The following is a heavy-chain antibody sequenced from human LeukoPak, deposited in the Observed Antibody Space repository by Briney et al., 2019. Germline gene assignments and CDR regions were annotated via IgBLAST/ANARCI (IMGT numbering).Heavy chain of an antibody. D-gene: IGHD6-13*01. CDR1: GFTFSSYG. CDR2: IKQDGSEK. J-gene: IGHJ5*02. CDR3: ARFLQGHSSWYYYNIPNWFDP. Sequence: GRSLRLSCAASGFTFSSYGMHWVRQAPGKGLEWVANIKQDGSEKYYVDSVKGRFTISRDNAKNSLYLQMNSLRAEDTAVYYCARFLQGHSSWYYYNIPNWFDPWGQGTLVTVSS. V-gene: IGHV3-7*01.